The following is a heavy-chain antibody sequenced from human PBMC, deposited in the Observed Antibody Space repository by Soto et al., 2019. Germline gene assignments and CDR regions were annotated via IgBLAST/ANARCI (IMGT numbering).Heavy chain of an antibody. V-gene: IGHV3-30*18. Sequence: QVQLVESGGGVVQPGRSLRLACAASGFTFSSCGMHWVRQAPGKGLEWVAVIAYDGSNKYYADSVKGRFTISRDNSKNTLYLQMNSLRGEDAAVYCCAKDRRRSWTFDYWGQGTLVTVSP. D-gene: IGHD6-13*01. CDR2: IAYDGSNK. CDR3: AKDRRRSWTFDY. CDR1: GFTFSSCG. J-gene: IGHJ4*02.